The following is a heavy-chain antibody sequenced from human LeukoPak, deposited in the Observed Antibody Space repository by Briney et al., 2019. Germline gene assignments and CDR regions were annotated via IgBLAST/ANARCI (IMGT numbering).Heavy chain of an antibody. CDR2: IYHSGST. D-gene: IGHD3-10*01. V-gene: IGHV4-38-2*02. J-gene: IGHJ6*04. Sequence: SETLSLTCAVSGYSISSGYYWGWIRQPPGKGLEWIGSIYHSGSTYYNPSLKSRVTISVDTSKNQYSLKLSSVTAADTAVYYCARDRVTMVRGVSYYYGMDVWGKGTTVTVSS. CDR3: ARDRVTMVRGVSYYYGMDV. CDR1: GYSISSGYY.